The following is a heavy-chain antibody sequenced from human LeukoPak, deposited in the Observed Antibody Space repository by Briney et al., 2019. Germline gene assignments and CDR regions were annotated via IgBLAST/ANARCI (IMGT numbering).Heavy chain of an antibody. Sequence: PGGSLRLSCAASGFTVSSNYMNWVRQAPGKGLEWVSVTFSGGSTDYADSLKGRFTISRDNFRNTLYLQMNSLRAEDTAVYYCARGRGCSSLSCYPDYWGQGTLVTVSS. CDR1: GFTVSSNY. D-gene: IGHD2-2*01. CDR3: ARGRGCSSLSCYPDY. V-gene: IGHV3-53*01. CDR2: TFSGGST. J-gene: IGHJ4*02.